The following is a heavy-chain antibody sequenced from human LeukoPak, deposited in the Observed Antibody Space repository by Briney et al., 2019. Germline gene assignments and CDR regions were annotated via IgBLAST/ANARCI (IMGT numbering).Heavy chain of an antibody. CDR3: ARLVNYGYSDY. CDR1: GGSTNGRY. CDR2: IHYDGRT. Sequence: SETLSLTCTVSGGSTNGRYWTWIRQPPGKGLEWIGYIHYDGRTNYNPSFKNRVIISLDTSNNQFSLNLKSVTAADTAAYYCARLVNYGYSDYWGQGTLVTVSS. D-gene: IGHD3-22*01. J-gene: IGHJ4*02. V-gene: IGHV4-59*11.